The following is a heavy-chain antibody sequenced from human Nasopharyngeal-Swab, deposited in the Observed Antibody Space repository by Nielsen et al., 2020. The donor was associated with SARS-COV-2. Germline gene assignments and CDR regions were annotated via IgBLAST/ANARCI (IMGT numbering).Heavy chain of an antibody. CDR2: IYYSGST. Sequence: SETLSLTCTVSGGSVSSGSYYWSWIRQPPGRGLEWIGYIYYSGSTNYNPSLKSRVTISVDKSKNQFSLKLSSVTAADTAVYYCARRSREYYYGSGSYYNGYYYGMDVWGQGTTVTVSS. CDR3: ARRSREYYYGSGSYYNGYYYGMDV. V-gene: IGHV4-61*01. D-gene: IGHD3-10*01. CDR1: GGSVSSGSYY. J-gene: IGHJ6*02.